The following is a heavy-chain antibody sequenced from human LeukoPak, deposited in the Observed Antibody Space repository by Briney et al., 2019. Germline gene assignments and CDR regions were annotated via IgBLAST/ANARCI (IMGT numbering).Heavy chain of an antibody. V-gene: IGHV4-59*01. CDR3: ARGVATFDY. Sequence: MPSETLSLTCTVSGGSISSYHWSWIRQPPGKRLEWIGYIYYSGSTNYNPSLKSRVTMSLDTSRNQFSLKLNSVTAADTAVYFCARGVATFDYWGQGTLVTVSS. D-gene: IGHD5-12*01. CDR1: GGSISSYH. CDR2: IYYSGST. J-gene: IGHJ4*02.